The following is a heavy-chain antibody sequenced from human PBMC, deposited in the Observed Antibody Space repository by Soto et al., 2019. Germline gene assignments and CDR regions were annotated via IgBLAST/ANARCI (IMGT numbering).Heavy chain of an antibody. CDR2: IYYSGST. Sequence: SETLSLTCTVSGGSISSSSYYWGWIRQHPGKGLEWIGSIYYSGSTYYNPSLKSRVTISVDTSKNQFSLKLSSVTAADTAVYYCAGPYCRSTSCHTRGWFDPWGQGTLVTVSS. CDR3: AGPYCRSTSCHTRGWFDP. J-gene: IGHJ5*02. V-gene: IGHV4-39*01. CDR1: GGSISSSSYY. D-gene: IGHD2-2*01.